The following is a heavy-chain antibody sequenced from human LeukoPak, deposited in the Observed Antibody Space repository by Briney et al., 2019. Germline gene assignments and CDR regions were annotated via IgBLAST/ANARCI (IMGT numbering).Heavy chain of an antibody. D-gene: IGHD3-10*01. Sequence: ASVRVSCTVSGYTLTELSMHWVRQAPGKGLEWMGGFYTEDGETIYAQTFQGRVTMTEDTSTDTAYMELSSLRAEDTAVYYCATGVKYYGSGSLAYWGQGTLVTVSS. V-gene: IGHV1-24*01. CDR3: ATGVKYYGSGSLAY. J-gene: IGHJ4*02. CDR1: GYTLTELS. CDR2: FYTEDGET.